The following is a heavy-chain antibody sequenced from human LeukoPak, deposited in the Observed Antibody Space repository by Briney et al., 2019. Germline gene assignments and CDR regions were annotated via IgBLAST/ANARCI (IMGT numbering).Heavy chain of an antibody. CDR1: GYTLTGYY. D-gene: IGHD1-20*01. V-gene: IGHV1-2*02. CDR2: INPDSGVT. Sequence: ASVKVSCKASGYTLTGYYMHWVRQAPGQGLQWMGWINPDSGVTNYEEKFQGRVTMTRDTSISTAYMELSILRSDDTAVYYCARESLSGTTTIWFGPWGQGTLVSVSS. J-gene: IGHJ5*02. CDR3: ARESLSGTTTIWFGP.